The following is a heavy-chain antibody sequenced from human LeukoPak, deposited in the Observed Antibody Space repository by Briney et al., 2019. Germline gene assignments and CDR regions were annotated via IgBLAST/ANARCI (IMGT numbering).Heavy chain of an antibody. CDR3: ARCYLYCSSTSCYHYFDY. CDR2: TYYSGST. V-gene: IGHV4-39*07. D-gene: IGHD2-2*01. J-gene: IGHJ4*02. Sequence: SETLSLTCTVSGGSLSSSSYYWGWIRQPPGKGLEWIGSTYYSGSTYYNPSLKSRVTISVDTSKNQFSLKLSSVTAADTAVYYCARCYLYCSSTSCYHYFDYWGQGTLVTVSS. CDR1: GGSLSSSSYY.